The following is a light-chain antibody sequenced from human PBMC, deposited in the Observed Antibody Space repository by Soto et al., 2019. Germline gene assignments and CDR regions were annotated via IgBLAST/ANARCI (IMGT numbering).Light chain of an antibody. CDR3: AAWDDSLSGRL. J-gene: IGLJ1*01. Sequence: QSVVTQPPSXSGTPGRSVNISCSGSSSNIGSNYVYWYQQLPGTAPKLLIYSNNQRPSGVPDRFSGSKSGTSASLEISGLRSEDEADYYCAAWDDSLSGRLFGTWTKVPVL. CDR2: SNN. V-gene: IGLV1-47*02. CDR1: SSNIGSNY.